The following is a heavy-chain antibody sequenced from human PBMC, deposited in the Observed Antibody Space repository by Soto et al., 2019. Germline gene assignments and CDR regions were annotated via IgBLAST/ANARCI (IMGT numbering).Heavy chain of an antibody. D-gene: IGHD3-10*01. CDR2: IYYSGST. CDR1: ARSISSYY. CDR3: ARGNGSGSYYKLSYYYGMDV. Sequence: SETLSLTCTVSARSISSYYWSWIRQPPRKGLVWIGYIYYSGSTNYNPSLKSRVTISVDTSKNQFSLKLSSVTAADTVVYYCARGNGSGSYYKLSYYYGMDVWGQGTTVTVSS. V-gene: IGHV4-59*12. J-gene: IGHJ6*02.